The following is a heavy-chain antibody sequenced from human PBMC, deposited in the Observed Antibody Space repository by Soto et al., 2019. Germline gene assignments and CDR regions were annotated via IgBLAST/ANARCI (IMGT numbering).Heavy chain of an antibody. D-gene: IGHD7-27*01. CDR3: ARLGANWEYYFDY. V-gene: IGHV3-48*04. Sequence: GGSLRLSCAASGFTFSSYSMNWVRQAPGKGLEWVSYISSSSSTIYYADSVKGRFTISRDNAKNSLYLQMNSLRAEDTAVYYCARLGANWEYYFDYWGQGTLVTVSS. J-gene: IGHJ4*02. CDR2: ISSSSSTI. CDR1: GFTFSSYS.